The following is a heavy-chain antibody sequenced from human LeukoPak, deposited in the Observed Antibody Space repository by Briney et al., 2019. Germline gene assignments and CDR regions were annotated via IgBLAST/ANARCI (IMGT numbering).Heavy chain of an antibody. CDR3: ASLKAVTDAFDI. CDR2: ISYSGRT. Sequence: PSETLSLTCTVSGGSINSYYWSWIRQPPGKGLEWIGYISYSGRTNYNPSLKSRVTISVDTSKNQFSLKLSSVTAADTAVYYCASLKAVTDAFDIWGQGTMVTVSS. J-gene: IGHJ3*02. V-gene: IGHV4-59*08. D-gene: IGHD4-23*01. CDR1: GGSINSYY.